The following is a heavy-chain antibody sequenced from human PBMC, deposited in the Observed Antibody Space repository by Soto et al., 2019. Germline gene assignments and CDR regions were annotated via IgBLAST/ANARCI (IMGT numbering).Heavy chain of an antibody. Sequence: GESLKISCKGSGYSFTNYWIGWVRQMPGKGLEWMGIINPADSDTRYSPSFQGQVTVSVDKSISTAYLQRGSLKASDTAMYYCVRPDITGYYSHWGQGTPVTVSS. CDR1: GYSFTNYW. V-gene: IGHV5-51*01. D-gene: IGHD3-9*01. CDR3: VRPDITGYYSH. CDR2: INPADSDT. J-gene: IGHJ4*02.